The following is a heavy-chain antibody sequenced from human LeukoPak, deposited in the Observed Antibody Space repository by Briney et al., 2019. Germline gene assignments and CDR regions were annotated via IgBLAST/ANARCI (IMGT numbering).Heavy chain of an antibody. CDR1: GGSFSGYY. V-gene: IGHV4-34*01. CDR3: AGGRADFWSGYPNYYYYGMDV. CDR2: INHSGST. J-gene: IGHJ6*02. D-gene: IGHD3-3*01. Sequence: SETLSLTCAVYGGSFSGYYWSWIRQPPGKGLEWIGGINHSGSTNYNPSLKSRVTISVDTSKNQFSLKLSSVTAADTAVYYCAGGRADFWSGYPNYYYYGMDVWGQGTTVTVSS.